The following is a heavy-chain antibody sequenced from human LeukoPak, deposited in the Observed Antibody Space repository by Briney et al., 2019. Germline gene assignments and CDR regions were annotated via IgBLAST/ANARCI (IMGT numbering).Heavy chain of an antibody. CDR3: AREGIDKVPAAFAYYYYYMDV. V-gene: IGHV4-61*02. D-gene: IGHD2-2*01. Sequence: PSETLSLTCTVSGGSISSGSYYWGWIRQPAGRGLEWIGRIYTSGSTNYNPSLKSRVTISVDTSKNQFSLKLSSVTAADTAVYYCAREGIDKVPAAFAYYYYYMDVWGKGTTVTVSS. J-gene: IGHJ6*03. CDR1: GGSISSGSYY. CDR2: IYTSGST.